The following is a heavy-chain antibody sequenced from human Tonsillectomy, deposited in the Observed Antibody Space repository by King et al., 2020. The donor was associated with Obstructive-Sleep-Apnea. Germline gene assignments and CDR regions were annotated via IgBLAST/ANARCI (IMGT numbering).Heavy chain of an antibody. CDR3: ARSTVFGLLIYYGMDV. V-gene: IGHV3-74*01. D-gene: IGHD3/OR15-3a*01. Sequence: VQLVESGGGLVQPGGSLRLSCAASGFIFYIYWIHWFRKAPGKGLLWVSRIDSDGSSTSYAATGKGRVTISSENAKNTLYLQMNSLRAEDTAVYYCARSTVFGLLIYYGMDVWGQGTTVTVSS. J-gene: IGHJ6*02. CDR2: IDSDGSST. CDR1: GFIFYIYW.